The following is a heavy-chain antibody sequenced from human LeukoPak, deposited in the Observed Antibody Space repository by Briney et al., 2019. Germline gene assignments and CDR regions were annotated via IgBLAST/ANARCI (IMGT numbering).Heavy chain of an antibody. Sequence: PSETLSLTCAVSGYSISSGYYRGWIRQPPGKGLEWIGSIYHSGSTYYNPSLKSRVTISVDTSKNQFSLKLSSVTAADTAVYYCARDDYGSGSYHLGPNWFDPWGQGTLVTVSS. V-gene: IGHV4-38-2*02. CDR1: GYSISSGYY. CDR2: IYHSGST. D-gene: IGHD3-10*01. J-gene: IGHJ5*02. CDR3: ARDDYGSGSYHLGPNWFDP.